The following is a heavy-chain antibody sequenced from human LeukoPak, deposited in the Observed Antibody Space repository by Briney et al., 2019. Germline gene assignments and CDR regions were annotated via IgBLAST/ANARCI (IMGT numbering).Heavy chain of an antibody. J-gene: IGHJ4*02. CDR1: GFTFTNAW. CDR2: IKSKTDGETT. CDR3: TTDLGTYYHGSQRLIPIDY. D-gene: IGHD3-10*01. Sequence: GSLRPSCVDSGFTFTNAWMSWVRQAPGKGLEWIGRIKSKTDGETTNYAEPVRGRFTISRDDSKSAVYLQMNSLKIEDTAVYYCTTDLGTYYHGSQRLIPIDYWGQGTLVTVSS. V-gene: IGHV3-15*01.